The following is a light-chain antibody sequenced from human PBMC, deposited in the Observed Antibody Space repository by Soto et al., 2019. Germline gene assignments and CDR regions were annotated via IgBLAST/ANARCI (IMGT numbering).Light chain of an antibody. CDR3: MQALQTPYT. CDR1: QSLLHSNGYNY. J-gene: IGKJ2*01. Sequence: DIVMTQSPLSLPVTPGEPASISCRSSQSLLHSNGYNYLDWYLQKPGQSPQLLIYLGSNRSSGVPDRVSGSGSVTGFTLKISRVEAEDVGVYYCMQALQTPYTFGQGTKVDIK. CDR2: LGS. V-gene: IGKV2-28*01.